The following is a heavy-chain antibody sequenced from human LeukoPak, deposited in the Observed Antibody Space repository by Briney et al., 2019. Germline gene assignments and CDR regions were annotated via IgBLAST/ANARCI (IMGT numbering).Heavy chain of an antibody. CDR2: INPSGGST. CDR1: GYTFTSYY. Sequence: GASVKVSCKASGYTFTSYYMHWVRQAPGQGLEWKGIINPSGGSTSYAQKFQGRVTMTRDTSTSTVYMELSSLRSEDTAVYYCARGGGYCSSTSCEGVLLYWGQGTLVTVSS. CDR3: ARGGGYCSSTSCEGVLLY. D-gene: IGHD2-2*01. J-gene: IGHJ4*02. V-gene: IGHV1-46*01.